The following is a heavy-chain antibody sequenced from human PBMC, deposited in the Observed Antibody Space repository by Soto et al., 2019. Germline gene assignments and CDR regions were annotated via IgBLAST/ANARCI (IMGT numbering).Heavy chain of an antibody. CDR3: ARSANYEYYFDN. J-gene: IGHJ4*02. V-gene: IGHV1-2*04. CDR1: GYTFMDYY. CDR2: FNPKSGGT. D-gene: IGHD1-7*01. Sequence: GASVKVSCKASGYTFMDYYMHWVRQAPGQGLEWMGWFNPKSGGTRYAQNFQGWVTMARDTSISTAYMELSRLKSDDTAVYYCARSANYEYYFDNWGQGTLVTVSS.